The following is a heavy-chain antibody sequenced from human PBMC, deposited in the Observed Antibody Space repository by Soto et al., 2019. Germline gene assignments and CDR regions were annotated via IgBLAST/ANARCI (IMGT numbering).Heavy chain of an antibody. CDR2: TYYRSKWYN. CDR3: ARDLTAYYDFWSGYPALYYYYYGMDV. Sequence: PSQTLSLTCAISGGSVSSNSAAWNWIRQSPSRGLEWLGRTYYRSKWYNDYAVSVKSRITINPDTSKNQFSLQLNSVTPEDTAVYYCARDLTAYYDFWSGYPALYYYYYGMDVWGQGTTVTVSS. CDR1: GGSVSSNSAA. V-gene: IGHV6-1*01. J-gene: IGHJ6*02. D-gene: IGHD3-3*01.